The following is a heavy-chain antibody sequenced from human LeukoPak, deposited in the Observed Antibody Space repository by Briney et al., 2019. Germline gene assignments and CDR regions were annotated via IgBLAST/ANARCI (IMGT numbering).Heavy chain of an antibody. Sequence: SETLSLTCTVSGGSISSSSYYWGWIRQPPGKGLEWIGSIYYSGSTYYNPSLKSRVTISVDTSKNQFSLKLSSVTAADTAVYYCARSVEQGWYEDYFDYWGQGTLVTVSS. CDR2: IYYSGST. CDR3: ARSVEQGWYEDYFDY. V-gene: IGHV4-39*07. D-gene: IGHD6-19*01. J-gene: IGHJ4*02. CDR1: GGSISSSSYY.